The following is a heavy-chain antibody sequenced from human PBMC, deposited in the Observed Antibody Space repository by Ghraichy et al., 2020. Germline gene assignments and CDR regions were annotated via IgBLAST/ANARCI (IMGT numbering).Heavy chain of an antibody. D-gene: IGHD1-26*01. CDR2: TFPLYSDT. CDR1: GYNFATYW. J-gene: IGHJ4*02. V-gene: IGHV5-51*01. CDR3: VRRQNPSESPGSFYRGGAYFDF. Sequence: GESLNISCQASGYNFATYWIGWVRQVPEKGLEWVGTTFPLYSDTRYNPSFRGQVTLSVDTSIATAFLQWNSLKTSDTATYYCVRRQNPSESPGSFYRGGAYFDFWGQGTLVTVSP.